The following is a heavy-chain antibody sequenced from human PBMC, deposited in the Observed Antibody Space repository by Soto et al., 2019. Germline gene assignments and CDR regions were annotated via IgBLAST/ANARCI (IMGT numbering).Heavy chain of an antibody. CDR1: GFTFSSYG. J-gene: IGHJ3*02. CDR2: ISYDGSNK. CDR3: ARDGRYFVSSAFDI. D-gene: IGHD3-9*01. V-gene: IGHV3-30*03. Sequence: GGSLRLSCAASGFTFSSYGMHWVRQAPGKELEWVAVISYDGSNKYYAGSVKGRFTISRDNAKNSLYLQMNSLRAEDTAVYYCARDGRYFVSSAFDIWGQGTMVTFSS.